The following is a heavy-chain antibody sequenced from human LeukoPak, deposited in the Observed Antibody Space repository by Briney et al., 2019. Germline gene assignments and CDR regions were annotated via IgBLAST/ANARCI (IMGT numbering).Heavy chain of an antibody. D-gene: IGHD6-13*01. J-gene: IGHJ4*02. CDR3: AKVASSSWYSRYFDY. Sequence: SGGSLRLSCAASGFTFSTYGMNWVRQAPGKGLEWVSFIRYDGGSKYYADSVKGRFTISRDNSKNTLYLQMNSLRAEDTAVYYCAKVASSSWYSRYFDYWGQGTLVTVSS. V-gene: IGHV3-30*02. CDR1: GFTFSTYG. CDR2: IRYDGGSK.